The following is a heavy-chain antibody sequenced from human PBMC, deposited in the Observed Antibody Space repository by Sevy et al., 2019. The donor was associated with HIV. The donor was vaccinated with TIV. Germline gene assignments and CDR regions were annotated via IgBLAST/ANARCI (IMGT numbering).Heavy chain of an antibody. Sequence: GGSLRLSCEASGFPFNNYAMQWVRQAPGKGLEWVAFIRFDGSEKYYADSVKGRFTISRDNSKNTLFLQMTRLKTEDTAVYYCAKDRSYYESTDHFWGQGALVTVSS. D-gene: IGHD3-22*01. V-gene: IGHV3-30*02. CDR1: GFPFNNYA. J-gene: IGHJ4*02. CDR2: IRFDGSEK. CDR3: AKDRSYYESTDHF.